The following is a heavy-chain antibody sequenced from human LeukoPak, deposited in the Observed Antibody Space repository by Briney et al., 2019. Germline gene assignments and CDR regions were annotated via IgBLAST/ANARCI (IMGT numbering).Heavy chain of an antibody. CDR1: GFTFSSYV. CDR3: ARDPGTIFDVFNYHFDV. CDR2: LSSDGVNK. D-gene: IGHD3-3*01. Sequence: QPGGSLRLSCAASGFTFSSYVMHWVRQTPGKGLEWVAILSSDGVNKRYADFVQGRFTVSRDNFKNTLYLQMNSLTAEDTAFYYCARDPGTIFDVFNYHFDVWGQGTLVTVSS. V-gene: IGHV3-30-3*01. J-gene: IGHJ4*02.